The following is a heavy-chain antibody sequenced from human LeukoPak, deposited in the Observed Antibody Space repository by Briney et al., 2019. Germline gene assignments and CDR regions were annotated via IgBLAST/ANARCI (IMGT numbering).Heavy chain of an antibody. V-gene: IGHV3-11*05. J-gene: IGHJ4*02. D-gene: IGHD3-22*01. CDR3: ARGDTYYYDSSGYGPFDY. Sequence: GGSLRLSCAASGFTFSDYYMSWIRQAPGKGLEWVSDISSSSTYTNYADSVKGRFTISRDNAKNSLYLQMNSLRAEDTAVYYCARGDTYYYDSSGYGPFDYWGQGTLVTVSS. CDR1: GFTFSDYY. CDR2: ISSSSTYT.